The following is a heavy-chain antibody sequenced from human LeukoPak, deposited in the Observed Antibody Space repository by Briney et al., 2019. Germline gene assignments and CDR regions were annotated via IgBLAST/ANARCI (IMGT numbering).Heavy chain of an antibody. CDR3: TRDGIQLWFPFDY. V-gene: IGHV3-49*04. D-gene: IGHD5-18*01. CDR1: GFTFGDYA. J-gene: IGHJ4*02. Sequence: GGSLRLSCTASGFTFGDYAMSWVRQAPGKGLEWVGFIRSKAYGGTTEYAASVKGRFTISRDDSKSIAYLQMNSPKTEDTAVYYCTRDGIQLWFPFDYWGQGTLVTVSS. CDR2: IRSKAYGGTT.